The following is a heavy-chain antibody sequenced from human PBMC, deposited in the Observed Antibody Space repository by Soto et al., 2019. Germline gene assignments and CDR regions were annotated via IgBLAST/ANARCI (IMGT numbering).Heavy chain of an antibody. CDR2: ISAYNGNT. J-gene: IGHJ4*02. Sequence: QVQLVQSGAEVKKPGASVKVSCKASGYTFTSYGISWVRQAPGQGLEWMGWISAYNGNTNYAQKLQGRVTMTTDTSTSTAYMELMSLRSDDTAVYYCARDHGGVGATRSNYYFDYWGQGTLVTVSS. V-gene: IGHV1-18*01. CDR1: GYTFTSYG. D-gene: IGHD1-26*01. CDR3: ARDHGGVGATRSNYYFDY.